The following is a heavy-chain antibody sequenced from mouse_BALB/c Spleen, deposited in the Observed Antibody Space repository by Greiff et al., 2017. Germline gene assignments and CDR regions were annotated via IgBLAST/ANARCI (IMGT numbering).Heavy chain of an antibody. CDR1: GFTFSSYG. CDR2: ISSGGSYT. CDR3: ARQERDSSGYFDY. V-gene: IGHV5-6*01. Sequence: EVHLVESGGDLVKPGGSLKLSCAASGFTFSSYGMSWVRQTPDKRLEWVATISSGGSYTYYPDSVKGRFTISRDNAKNTLYLQMSSLKSEDTAMYYCARQERDSSGYFDYWGQGTTLTVSS. J-gene: IGHJ2*01. D-gene: IGHD3-2*01.